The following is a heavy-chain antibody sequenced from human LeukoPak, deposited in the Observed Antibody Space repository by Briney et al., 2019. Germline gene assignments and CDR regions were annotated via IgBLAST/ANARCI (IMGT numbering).Heavy chain of an antibody. J-gene: IGHJ4*02. Sequence: TGGSLRLSCAASGFTFNNYAMSWVRQAPGKGLEWVSVISGSDTSTYYADSVKGRFTISRDNSKNTLYLQMNSLRAEDTAVYYCAISRPSGYDWEYYFDYWGQGTLVTVSS. CDR1: GFTFNNYA. CDR3: AISRPSGYDWEYYFDY. D-gene: IGHD5-12*01. CDR2: ISGSDTST. V-gene: IGHV3-23*01.